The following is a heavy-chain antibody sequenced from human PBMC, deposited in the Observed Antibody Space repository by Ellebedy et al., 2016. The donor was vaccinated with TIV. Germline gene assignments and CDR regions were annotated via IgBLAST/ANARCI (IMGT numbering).Heavy chain of an antibody. CDR2: IRGKPNSGAT. J-gene: IGHJ6*02. CDR1: GFNFADFV. Sequence: PGGCLRLSCTTSGFNFADFVMSWVRPAPGKGLEWVAFIRGKPNSGATEYAESVEGRFTISRDDSKSVAYLQMDSLKTEDTAVYYCTRWNFAMDVWGQGTTVTVSS. CDR3: TRWNFAMDV. V-gene: IGHV3-49*04.